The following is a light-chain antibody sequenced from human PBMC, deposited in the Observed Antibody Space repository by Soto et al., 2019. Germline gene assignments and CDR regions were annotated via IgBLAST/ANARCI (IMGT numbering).Light chain of an antibody. J-gene: IGLJ1*01. Sequence: QSALTQPASVSGSPGQTITISCTGTSSDVGGYNYVSWYQQHPGKAPKLMIYEVSNRPSGVSNRFSGSKSGNTASLTISGLQAEDEADYYYSLYTSENAYVFGTEPKVTV. CDR3: SLYTSENAYV. CDR1: SSDVGGYNY. CDR2: EVS. V-gene: IGLV2-14*01.